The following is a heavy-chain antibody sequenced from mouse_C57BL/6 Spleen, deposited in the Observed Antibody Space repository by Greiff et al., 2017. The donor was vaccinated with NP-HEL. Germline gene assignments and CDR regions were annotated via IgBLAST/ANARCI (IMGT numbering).Heavy chain of an antibody. CDR3: FYYEGCYAMDY. V-gene: IGHV1-22*01. D-gene: IGHD2-4*01. CDR1: GYTFTDYN. CDR2: INPNNGGT. Sequence: EVQLQQSGPGLVKPGASVKMSCKASGYTFTDYNMHWVKQSPGKSLEWIGYINPNNGGTSYNQKFKGKATLTVNKSSSTAYMELRSLTSEDSAVYYCFYYEGCYAMDYWGQGTSVTVSS. J-gene: IGHJ4*01.